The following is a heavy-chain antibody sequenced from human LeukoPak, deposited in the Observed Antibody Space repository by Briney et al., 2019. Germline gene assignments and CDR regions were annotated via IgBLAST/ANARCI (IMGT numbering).Heavy chain of an antibody. V-gene: IGHV3-21*01. D-gene: IGHD6-13*01. CDR2: ISSSSSYI. J-gene: IGHJ5*02. Sequence: GGSLRLSCAASGFTFSNYEMNWVRQAPGKGLEWISSISSSSSYIYYADSVKGRFTISRDNAKNSLYLQMNSLRAEDTAVYYCARGCGVAAAGNNWFDPWGQGTLVTVSS. CDR1: GFTFSNYE. CDR3: ARGCGVAAAGNNWFDP.